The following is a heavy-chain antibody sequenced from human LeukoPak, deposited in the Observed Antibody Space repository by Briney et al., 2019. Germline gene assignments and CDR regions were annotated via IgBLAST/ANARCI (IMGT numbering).Heavy chain of an antibody. CDR3: VRGKLTGASRLDY. V-gene: IGHV3-48*01. D-gene: IGHD7-27*01. CDR1: GFTFSTSS. J-gene: IGHJ4*02. CDR2: ISSGSNTI. Sequence: GGSLRLSCAASGFTFSTSSMNWVRQAPGKGLEWISYISSGSNTIYYADSVKGRFTISRDNAKNSLYLQMNSLRAEDTAVYYCVRGKLTGASRLDYWGQGTLLTVSS.